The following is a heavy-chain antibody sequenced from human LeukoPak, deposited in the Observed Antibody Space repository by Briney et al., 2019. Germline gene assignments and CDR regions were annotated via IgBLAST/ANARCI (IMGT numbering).Heavy chain of an antibody. CDR3: AKRSSSGYAFDI. CDR1: GFTFSSYA. CDR2: ISGSGGRT. J-gene: IGHJ3*02. Sequence: GGSLRLSCAASGFTFSSYAMSRVRQAPGKGLEWVSAISGSGGRTYYADSVKGRFTISRDNSKNTLYLQMNSLRAEDTAVYYCAKRSSSGYAFDIWGQGTMATVSS. D-gene: IGHD6-13*01. V-gene: IGHV3-23*01.